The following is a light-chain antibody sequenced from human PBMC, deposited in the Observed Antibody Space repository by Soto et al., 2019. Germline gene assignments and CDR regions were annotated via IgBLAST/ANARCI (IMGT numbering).Light chain of an antibody. Sequence: QSVLTQAPSASGTPGQRVTISCSGSSSNVGSNTVSWYQQVPGTAPKLLIYSNDQRPSGVPDRFSGSKSGTSASLAIGGLQSEDEADYYCAAWDGSLNGVVFGGGTQLTVL. CDR3: AAWDGSLNGVV. CDR1: SSNVGSNT. J-gene: IGLJ2*01. V-gene: IGLV1-44*01. CDR2: SND.